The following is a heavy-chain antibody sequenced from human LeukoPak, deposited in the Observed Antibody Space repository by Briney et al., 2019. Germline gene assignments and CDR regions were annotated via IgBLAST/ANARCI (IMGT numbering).Heavy chain of an antibody. J-gene: IGHJ4*02. CDR2: TIPIFGTA. D-gene: IGHD6-13*01. CDR3: ASGGSSWYLGY. Sequence: SVKVSCKASGGTFSSYAISWVRQAPGQGLEWMGGTIPIFGTANYAQKFQGRVTITTDESTSTAYMELSSLRSEDTAVYYCASGGSSWYLGYWGQGTLVTVSS. V-gene: IGHV1-69*05. CDR1: GGTFSSYA.